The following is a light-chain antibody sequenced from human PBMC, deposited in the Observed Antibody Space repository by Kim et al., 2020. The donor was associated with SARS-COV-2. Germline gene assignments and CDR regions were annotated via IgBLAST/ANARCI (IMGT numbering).Light chain of an antibody. CDR2: GKY. V-gene: IGLV3-19*01. CDR3: NSWDSSGDHVI. Sequence: SSELTQDPAVSVALGQTVRLTCQGDSLRNYYATWYQQRPGQAPILVLFGKYNRPSGIPDRFSGSGSGNTASLTLTGAQAEDEADYYCNSWDSSGDHVIFG. CDR1: SLRNYY. J-gene: IGLJ2*01.